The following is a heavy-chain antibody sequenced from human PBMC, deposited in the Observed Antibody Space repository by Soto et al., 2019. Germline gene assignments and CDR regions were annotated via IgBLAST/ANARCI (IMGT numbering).Heavy chain of an antibody. CDR3: ARIESIARNWFNP. V-gene: IGHV5-10-1*01. CDR1: GFSFTNYW. D-gene: IGHD6-13*01. J-gene: IGHJ5*02. Sequence: GESLKISCKGSGFSFTNYWISWVRQMPGKGLEWMGNIDPVDSYANYSPSFQGHVTFSVDTSISTAYLQWSSLKASDTAMYFCARIESIARNWFNPWGQGTLVTVSS. CDR2: IDPVDSYA.